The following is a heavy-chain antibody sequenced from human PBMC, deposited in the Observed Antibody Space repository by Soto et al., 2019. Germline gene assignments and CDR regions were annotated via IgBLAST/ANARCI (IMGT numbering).Heavy chain of an antibody. Sequence: VASVKVSCKASGGTFSSYAISWVRQAPGQGLEWMGGIIPIFGTANYAQKFQGRVTITADESTSTAYMELSSLRSEDTAVYYCARELANWGSLYWFDPWGQGTLVTVSS. V-gene: IGHV1-69*13. CDR1: GGTFSSYA. D-gene: IGHD7-27*01. CDR3: ARELANWGSLYWFDP. CDR2: IIPIFGTA. J-gene: IGHJ5*02.